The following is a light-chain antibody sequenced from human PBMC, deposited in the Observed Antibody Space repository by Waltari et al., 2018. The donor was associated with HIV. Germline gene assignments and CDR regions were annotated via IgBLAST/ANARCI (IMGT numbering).Light chain of an antibody. J-gene: IGLJ3*02. CDR3: ASSMGVTTVL. CDR2: DVT. CDR1: SSDLGAHNY. Sequence: QSALTQPASMSGSPGQSITISCTGSSSDLGAHNYVSWYQQHPGKAPKLIIYDVTDRPSGVRFSGFKSGNTASLTISGLQAEDEAHYYCASSMGVTTVLFGGGTKLTVL. V-gene: IGLV2-14*01.